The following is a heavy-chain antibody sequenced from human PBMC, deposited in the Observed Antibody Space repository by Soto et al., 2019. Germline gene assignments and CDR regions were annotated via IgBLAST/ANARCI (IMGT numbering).Heavy chain of an antibody. V-gene: IGHV1-24*01. J-gene: IGHJ3*02. CDR1: GYTLTELS. D-gene: IGHD2-2*01. CDR2: FDPEDGET. CDR3: ATLTDCSSTSCYVEDAFDI. Sequence: ASVKVSCKVSGYTLTELSMHWVRQAPGKGLEWMGGFDPEDGETIYAQKFQGRVTMTEDTSTDTAYMELSSLSSEDTAVYYCATLTDCSSTSCYVEDAFDIWGQGTMVTVSS.